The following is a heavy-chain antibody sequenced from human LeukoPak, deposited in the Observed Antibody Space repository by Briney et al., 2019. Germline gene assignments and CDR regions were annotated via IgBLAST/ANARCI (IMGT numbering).Heavy chain of an antibody. Sequence: GGSLSLSCAASGFTFNIYAMSWVRQAPGKGLEWVAGISGSGGSTGYADSVKGRFTISRDNSKNTLYLHMNSLRAEDTAVYYCAKDRRIAVAYLFDYWGQGTLVSVSS. V-gene: IGHV3-23*01. CDR2: ISGSGGST. CDR3: AKDRRIAVAYLFDY. CDR1: GFTFNIYA. D-gene: IGHD6-13*01. J-gene: IGHJ4*02.